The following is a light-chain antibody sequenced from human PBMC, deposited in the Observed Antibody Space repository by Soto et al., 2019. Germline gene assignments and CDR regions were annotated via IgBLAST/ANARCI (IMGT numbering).Light chain of an antibody. Sequence: DIEMTQSPSTLCGSVGDRVTITCRASQSISSWLAWYQQKPGKAPKLLIYDASSLESGVPSRFSGSGSGTEFTLTISSLQPDDFATYYCQQYNRYSPWTFGQGTKVDIK. J-gene: IGKJ1*01. CDR3: QQYNRYSPWT. CDR2: DAS. CDR1: QSISSW. V-gene: IGKV1-5*01.